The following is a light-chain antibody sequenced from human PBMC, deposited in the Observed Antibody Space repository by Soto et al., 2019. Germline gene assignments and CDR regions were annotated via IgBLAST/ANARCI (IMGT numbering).Light chain of an antibody. J-gene: IGKJ1*01. V-gene: IGKV3-20*01. CDR3: HQYGSSPWT. CDR1: QSVTRSS. Sequence: EIVLTQSPGTLSLTAGERATLSCRASQSVTRSSLAWYQQKPGQAPRLLIYGASSRATGIPDRFSGSGSGTHFTLDVSRLEPEDFAMYYCHQYGSSPWTFGQGTKVEIK. CDR2: GAS.